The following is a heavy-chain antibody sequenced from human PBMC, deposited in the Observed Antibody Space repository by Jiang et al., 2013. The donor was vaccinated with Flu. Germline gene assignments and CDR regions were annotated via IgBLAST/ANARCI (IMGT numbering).Heavy chain of an antibody. Sequence: GRSLRLSCAASGFTFSSYGMHWVRQAPGKGLEWVAVIWYDGSNKYYADSVKGRFTISRDNSKNTLYLQMNSLRAEDTAVYYCAKEISLGYCSSTSCYSAFDIWGQGTMVTVSS. J-gene: IGHJ3*02. V-gene: IGHV3-30*18. D-gene: IGHD2-2*01. CDR1: GFTFSSYG. CDR2: IWYDGSNK. CDR3: AKEISLGYCSSTSCYSAFDI.